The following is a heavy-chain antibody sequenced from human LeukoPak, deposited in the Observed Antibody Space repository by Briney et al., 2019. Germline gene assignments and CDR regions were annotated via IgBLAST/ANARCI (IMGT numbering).Heavy chain of an antibody. D-gene: IGHD6-19*01. CDR3: ATRSEAVADPNDAFDI. V-gene: IGHV1-24*01. CDR1: GYTLTELS. J-gene: IGHJ3*02. CDR2: FDPEDGET. Sequence: ASVKVSRKVSGYTLTELSMHWVRQAPGKGLEWMGGFDPEDGETIYAQKFQGRVTMTEDTSTDTAYMELSSLRSEDTAVYYCATRSEAVADPNDAFDIWGQGTMVTVSS.